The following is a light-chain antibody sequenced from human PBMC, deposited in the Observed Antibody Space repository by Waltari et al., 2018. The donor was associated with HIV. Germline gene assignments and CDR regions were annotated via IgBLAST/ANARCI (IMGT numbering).Light chain of an antibody. V-gene: IGLV2-18*02. CDR3: SSYTTSSTWV. CDR2: EVT. CDR1: SSDIGSYNR. J-gene: IGLJ3*02. Sequence: QSTLTQPPSVSGSLGQSVTIACSGTSSDIGSYNRVSWYQQPPGTAPKLIIYEVTNRPSGVAVRFSGSKSGNTVSLTISGLQAEDEADYYCSSYTTSSTWVFGGGTQLTVL.